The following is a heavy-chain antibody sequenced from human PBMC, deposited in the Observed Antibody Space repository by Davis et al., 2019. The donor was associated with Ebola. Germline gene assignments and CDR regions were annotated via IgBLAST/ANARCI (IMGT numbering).Heavy chain of an antibody. J-gene: IGHJ6*03. Sequence: SVKVSCKASGYTFTSYYMHWVRQAPGQGLEWMGGIIPIFGTANYAQKFQGRVTITADESTSTAYMELSSLRSEDTAVYYCARAAKSGLYMDVWGKGTTVTVSS. CDR2: IIPIFGTA. V-gene: IGHV1-69*13. CDR1: GYTFTSYY. D-gene: IGHD3-3*01. CDR3: ARAAKSGLYMDV.